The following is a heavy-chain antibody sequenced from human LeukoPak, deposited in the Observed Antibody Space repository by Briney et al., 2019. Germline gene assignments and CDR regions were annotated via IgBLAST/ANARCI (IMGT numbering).Heavy chain of an antibody. CDR3: ARGGYSSGWKGGYYFDY. J-gene: IGHJ4*02. V-gene: IGHV4-61*02. CDR1: GGSISSGSYY. Sequence: SETLSLTCTVSGGSISSGSYYWSWIRQPAGKGLEWIGRIYTSGSTNYNASLKSRVTISVDTSKNQFSHKLSSVTAADTAVYYCARGGYSSGWKGGYYFDYWGQGTLVTVSS. CDR2: IYTSGST. D-gene: IGHD6-19*01.